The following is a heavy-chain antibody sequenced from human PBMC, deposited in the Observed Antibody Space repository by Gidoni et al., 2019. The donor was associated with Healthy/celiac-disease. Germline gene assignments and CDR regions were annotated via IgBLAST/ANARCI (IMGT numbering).Heavy chain of an antibody. CDR2: IHYRGST. D-gene: IGHD2-15*01. CDR1: GGAIRRSY. V-gene: IGHV4-59*01. Sequence: QVQLPESGPGLVKPSETLSLTCTVSGGAIRRSYGSWIRKPPGKGLEWIGYIHYRGSTKYNPSLNSRVTIAVDTSKNQFSLKLSSVTAADTAVYYCARTPAGYHCSGGSCYYFDYWGQGTLVTVSS. J-gene: IGHJ4*02. CDR3: ARTPAGYHCSGGSCYYFDY.